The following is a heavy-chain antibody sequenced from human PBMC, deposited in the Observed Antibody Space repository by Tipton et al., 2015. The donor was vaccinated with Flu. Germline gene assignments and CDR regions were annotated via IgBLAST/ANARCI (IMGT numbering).Heavy chain of an antibody. CDR1: GGSLSSFY. CDR2: VYSSGTT. D-gene: IGHD6-19*01. V-gene: IGHV4-4*07. J-gene: IGHJ4*02. Sequence: QVQLVQSGPEVKPSETLSLTCTVSGGSLSSFYWTWIRQSAGKGLEWIGRVYSSGTTNFNPSLKSRLTMSLDASKNQFSLTLNSVTAADTAVYYCARGQGNSGWRYFDYWGQGTLVTVSS. CDR3: ARGQGNSGWRYFDY.